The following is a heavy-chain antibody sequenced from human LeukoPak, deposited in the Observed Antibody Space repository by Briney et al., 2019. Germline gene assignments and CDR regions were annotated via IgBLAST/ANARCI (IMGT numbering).Heavy chain of an antibody. J-gene: IGHJ6*03. CDR2: INTDGRST. D-gene: IGHD6-13*01. Sequence: PGGSLRLSCAASGFTFSSYWMHWCRQAPGKGLVGVSRINTDGRSTSYADSVKGRFTISRDNAKNTLYLQMNSLRAEDTAVYYCARDSLSSSWSSYYYYYMDVWGKGTTVTVSS. V-gene: IGHV3-74*01. CDR1: GFTFSSYW. CDR3: ARDSLSSSWSSYYYYYMDV.